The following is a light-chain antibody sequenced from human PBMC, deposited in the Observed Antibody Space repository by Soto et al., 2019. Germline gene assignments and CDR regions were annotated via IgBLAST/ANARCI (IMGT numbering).Light chain of an antibody. J-gene: IGLJ2*01. CDR2: DVT. CDR3: SSYTSTTTPV. V-gene: IGLV2-14*01. CDR1: SSDVGGYTY. Sequence: QSVLTQPASVSGSPGQSSTISCTGTSSDVGGYTYVSWYQQHPGKAPKLMIFDVTNRPSGVSDRFSGSKSGNTASLTISGLQAEDEADYWCSSYTSTTTPVFGGGTQLTVL.